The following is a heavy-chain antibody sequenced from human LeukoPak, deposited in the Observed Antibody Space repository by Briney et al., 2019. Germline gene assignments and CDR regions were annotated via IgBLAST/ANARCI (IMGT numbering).Heavy chain of an antibody. J-gene: IGHJ4*02. Sequence: GGSLRLSCAASGSTFSSYSMNWVRQAPGKGLEWVSSISSSSSYIYYADSVKGRFTISRDNAKNSLYLQMNSLRAEDTAVYYCARDRSYPGAFDYWGQGTLVTVSS. CDR3: ARDRSYPGAFDY. CDR1: GSTFSSYS. CDR2: ISSSSSYI. V-gene: IGHV3-21*01. D-gene: IGHD1-26*01.